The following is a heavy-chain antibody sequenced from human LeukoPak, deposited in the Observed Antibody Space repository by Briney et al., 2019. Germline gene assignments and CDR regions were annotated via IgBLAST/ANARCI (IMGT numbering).Heavy chain of an antibody. CDR1: GGSISTTKW. V-gene: IGHV4-4*02. CDR2: IYHSGTT. D-gene: IGHD6-19*01. Sequence: SGTLSLTCNVSGGSISTTKWWSWVRQPPGKGLEWIGEIYHSGTTNYNLSLKSRVTISVDKSKNQFSLKLSSVTAADTAVYYCASLGYTSGSDYWGQGTLVTVSS. CDR3: ASLGYTSGSDY. J-gene: IGHJ4*02.